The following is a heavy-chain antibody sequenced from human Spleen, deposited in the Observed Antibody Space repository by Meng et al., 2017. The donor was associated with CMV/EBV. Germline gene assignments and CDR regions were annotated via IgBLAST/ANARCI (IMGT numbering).Heavy chain of an antibody. D-gene: IGHD2-15*01. Sequence: GESLKISCKGSGYKFTRYWMGWVRQMPGKGLEWMGIIYPGDSDTRYSPSFHGQVTISADKSISTAYLQWSRLKAADTAMYYCPRTVVEVAADYYSNGMDVWGQGTTVTVSS. CDR2: IYPGDSDT. CDR3: PRTVVEVAADYYSNGMDV. V-gene: IGHV5-51*01. J-gene: IGHJ6*02. CDR1: GYKFTRYW.